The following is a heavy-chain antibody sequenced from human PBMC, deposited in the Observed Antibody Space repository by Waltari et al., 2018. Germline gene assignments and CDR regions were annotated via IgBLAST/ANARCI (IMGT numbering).Heavy chain of an antibody. CDR1: GGSISSSNYY. V-gene: IGHV4-39*07. J-gene: IGHJ4*02. CDR2: IYYSGST. D-gene: IGHD6-19*01. CDR3: ASGGGYTNGWDY. Sequence: QPLLQESGPGLVKPSETLSLTCSVSGGSISSSNYYWGWIRQPPGQGLDWIGSIYYSGSTYYNSSLKSRVTISLDTSKNQFSLKLSSVTAADTAVYFCASGGGYTNGWDYWGQGTLVTVSS.